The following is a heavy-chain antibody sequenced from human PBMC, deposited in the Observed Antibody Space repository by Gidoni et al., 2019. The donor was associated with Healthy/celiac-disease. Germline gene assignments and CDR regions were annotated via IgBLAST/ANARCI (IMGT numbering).Heavy chain of an antibody. CDR1: GGSISSSNW. J-gene: IGHJ3*02. CDR2: IYHSGST. V-gene: IGHV4-4*03. D-gene: IGHD2-21*02. CDR3: ARSPVVVTAILKGDAIDI. Sequence: QVQLQESGPGLVKPPGTLSLTCAVSGGSISSSNWWGWVRQPPGKWLEWIGEIYHSGSTNYNPSLKSRVTISVDKSKNQFSLMRSSVTAAYTAVYYCARSPVVVTAILKGDAIDIWGQGTMVTVSS.